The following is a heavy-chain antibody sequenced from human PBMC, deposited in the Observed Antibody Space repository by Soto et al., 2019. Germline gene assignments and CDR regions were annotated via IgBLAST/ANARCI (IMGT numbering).Heavy chain of an antibody. CDR1: GFSLSRADVG. D-gene: IGHD5-12*01. V-gene: IGHV2-26*02. CDR3: ARISRYGYDFDY. J-gene: IGHJ4*02. CDR2: IFSNDEK. Sequence: QVTLKESGPVLVKPTETLTLTCTVSGFSLSRADVGVSWIRRPPGKALEWLAHIFSNDEKSYSTSLKSSLTISKDTSKSQVVLMMTNVDPVDTATYYCARISRYGYDFDYWGQGTLVTVSS.